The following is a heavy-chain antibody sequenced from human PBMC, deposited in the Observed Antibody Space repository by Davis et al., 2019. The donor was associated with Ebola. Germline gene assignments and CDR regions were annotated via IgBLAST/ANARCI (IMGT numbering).Heavy chain of an antibody. D-gene: IGHD3-16*02. V-gene: IGHV4-39*01. J-gene: IGHJ4*02. CDR3: ARRAMITFGGVIVTSYYFDY. CDR2: IYYSGST. Sequence: MPGGSLRLSCTVSGGSFSSSSYYWGWIRQPPGKGLEWIGSIYYSGSTYYNPSLKSRVTISVDTSKNQFSLKLSSVTAADTAVYYCARRAMITFGGVIVTSYYFDYWGQGTLVTVSS. CDR1: GGSFSSSSYY.